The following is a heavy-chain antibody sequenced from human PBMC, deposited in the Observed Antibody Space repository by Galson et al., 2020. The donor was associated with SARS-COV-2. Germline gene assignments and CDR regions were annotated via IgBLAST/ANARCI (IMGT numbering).Heavy chain of an antibody. CDR1: DGSISNGYY. D-gene: IGHD4-17*01. J-gene: IGHJ3*02. Sequence: ASETLSLTCTVSDGSISNGYYWGWIRQPPGKGLEWIGNVYYSGNTYFNPSLKSRVTISLDTSKNQFSLNLSSVTAADTAVYYCARRLDAFDIWGQGTVVTVSS. CDR3: ARRLDAFDI. V-gene: IGHV4-38-2*02. CDR2: VYYSGNT.